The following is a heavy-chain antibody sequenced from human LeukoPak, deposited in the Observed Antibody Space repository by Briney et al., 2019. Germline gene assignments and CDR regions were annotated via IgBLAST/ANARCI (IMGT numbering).Heavy chain of an antibody. CDR3: AKTKRYCSGGSCSWPSDF. D-gene: IGHD2-15*01. Sequence: PGGSLRLSCAASGFTFSDYYMSWIRQAPGKGRECVSDISSGSRYTNYAESVQGPFSISRDKVKNSLFLQMTSLRVEDTAVYYCAKTKRYCSGGSCSWPSDFWGQGTLVTVSS. CDR1: GFTFSDYY. CDR2: ISSGSRYT. V-gene: IGHV3-11*03. J-gene: IGHJ4*02.